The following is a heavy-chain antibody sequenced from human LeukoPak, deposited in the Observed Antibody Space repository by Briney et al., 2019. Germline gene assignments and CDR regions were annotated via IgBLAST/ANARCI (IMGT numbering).Heavy chain of an antibody. Sequence: SETLSLTCAVYGGSFSGYYWSWIRQPPGKGLEWIGEINHSGSTNYNPSLKSRVTISVDTSKNQFSLKLASLTAADTAVYYCARRPIVGSTGFYFDPWGPGTLVTVSS. V-gene: IGHV4-34*01. CDR2: INHSGST. CDR3: ARRPIVGSTGFYFDP. D-gene: IGHD1-26*01. CDR1: GGSFSGYY. J-gene: IGHJ5*02.